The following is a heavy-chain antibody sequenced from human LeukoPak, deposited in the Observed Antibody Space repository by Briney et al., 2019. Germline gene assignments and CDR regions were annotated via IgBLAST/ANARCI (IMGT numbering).Heavy chain of an antibody. V-gene: IGHV4-39*07. CDR3: ARETSQKGAHYMDV. CDR1: GGSISSSSYY. CDR2: IYYSGST. D-gene: IGHD3-16*01. J-gene: IGHJ6*03. Sequence: SETLSLTCTVSGGSISSSSYYWGWIRQPPGKGLEWIGSIYYSGSTYYNPSLKSRVTISVDTSKTQFSLKLSSVTAADTAVYYCARETSQKGAHYMDVWGKGTTVTISS.